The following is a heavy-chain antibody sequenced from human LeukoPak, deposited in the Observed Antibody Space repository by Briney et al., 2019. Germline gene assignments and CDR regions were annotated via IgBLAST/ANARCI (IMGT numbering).Heavy chain of an antibody. CDR1: GHTLTGYY. D-gene: IGHD3-16*01. Sequence: ASVKVSCKASGHTLTGYYLHWVRQAPGQGLEWMGWIKPKSGGTQFAQKFQGRVTMDRDTSLSTVYMELSGLRSGDTAIYYCASAESHDYGETWGQGTLVTVSS. V-gene: IGHV1-2*02. CDR3: ASAESHDYGET. J-gene: IGHJ4*02. CDR2: IKPKSGGT.